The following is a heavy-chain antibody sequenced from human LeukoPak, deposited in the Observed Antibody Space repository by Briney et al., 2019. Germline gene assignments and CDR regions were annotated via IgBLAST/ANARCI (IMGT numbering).Heavy chain of an antibody. V-gene: IGHV3-23*01. CDR1: GFAFSSYG. D-gene: IGHD3-22*01. CDR2: ISGSGGST. Sequence: GGSLRLSCAASGFAFSSYGMSWVRQAPGKGLEWVSAISGSGGSTYYADSVKGRFTISRDNFKNTLYLQMNSLKAEDTAVYYCARASGSDYWGQGTLVTVSS. J-gene: IGHJ4*02. CDR3: ARASGSDY.